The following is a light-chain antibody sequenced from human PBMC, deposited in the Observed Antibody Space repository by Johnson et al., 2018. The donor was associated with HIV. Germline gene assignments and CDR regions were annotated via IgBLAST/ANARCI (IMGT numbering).Light chain of an antibody. CDR3: GAWDSGLTAHFV. CDR2: ENK. J-gene: IGLJ1*01. Sequence: QSALTQPPSVSAAPGQRVTISCSGNNSNIGYNSVSWYQQVPGTAPKLLIYENKKRPSGIADRFSASKSGTSATLDITGLQTGEEADYYCGAWDSGLTAHFVFGSGTTITVL. V-gene: IGLV1-51*02. CDR1: NSNIGYNS.